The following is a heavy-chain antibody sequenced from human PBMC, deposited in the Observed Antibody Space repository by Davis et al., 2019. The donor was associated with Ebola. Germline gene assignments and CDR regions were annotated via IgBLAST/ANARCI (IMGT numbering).Heavy chain of an antibody. V-gene: IGHV3-7*01. CDR3: ARVRYSSRYHDY. CDR1: GFTFSSYW. D-gene: IGHD6-13*01. J-gene: IGHJ4*02. Sequence: PGGSLRLSCEASGFTFSSYWMSWVRQAPGKGLEWVANIKQDGSEKYYVDSVKGRFTISRDNAKNSLYLQMNSLRAEDTAVYYCARVRYSSRYHDYWGQGTLVTVSS. CDR2: IKQDGSEK.